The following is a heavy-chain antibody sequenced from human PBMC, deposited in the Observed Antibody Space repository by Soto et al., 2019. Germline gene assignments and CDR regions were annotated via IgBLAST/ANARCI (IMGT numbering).Heavy chain of an antibody. CDR2: TIPILDVA. D-gene: IGHD5-12*01. CDR3: ARDSPIGSTYSGYDAIDS. J-gene: IGHJ4*02. V-gene: IGHV1-69*04. Sequence: SVKVSCKASGGTFNSYAIDWVRQAPGQGLEWMGRTIPILDVADYAQDFQGRVTITADKSTSTAYMELTSLTSKDTAVYYCARDSPIGSTYSGYDAIDSWGQGTLVTVSS. CDR1: GGTFNSYA.